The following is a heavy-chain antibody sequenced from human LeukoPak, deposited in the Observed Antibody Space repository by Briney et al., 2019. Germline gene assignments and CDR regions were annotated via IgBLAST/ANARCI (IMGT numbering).Heavy chain of an antibody. CDR1: GFTFSNAW. D-gene: IGHD3-3*01. V-gene: IGHV3-15*01. CDR3: TTQEWQGYYFDY. CDR2: IKSKTDGGTT. J-gene: IGHJ4*02. Sequence: PGGSLRLSCAASGFTFSNAWMSWVRQAPGKGLEWVGRIKSKTDGGTTDYAAPVKGRFTISRDDSKNTLYLQMNSLKTEDTAVYYCTTQEWQGYYFDYWGQGTLVTVSS.